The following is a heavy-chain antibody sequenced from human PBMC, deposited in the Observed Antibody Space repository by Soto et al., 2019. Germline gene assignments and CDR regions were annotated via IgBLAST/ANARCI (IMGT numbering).Heavy chain of an antibody. CDR1: GFTFSSYE. V-gene: IGHV3-48*03. D-gene: IGHD3-9*01. CDR3: ASPSGTYYDILTGYYNGAYYGMDV. CDR2: ISSSGSTI. J-gene: IGHJ6*02. Sequence: PGGSLRLSCAASGFTFSSYEMNWVRQAPGKGLEWVSYISSSGSTIYYADSVKGRFTISRDNAKNSLYLQMNSLRAEDTAVYYCASPSGTYYDILTGYYNGAYYGMDVWGQGTTVTVS.